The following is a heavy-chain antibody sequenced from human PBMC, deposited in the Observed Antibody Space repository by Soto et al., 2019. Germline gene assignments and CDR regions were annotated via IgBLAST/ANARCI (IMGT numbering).Heavy chain of an antibody. J-gene: IGHJ6*02. Sequence: SVKVSCKASGGNFKTFAINWVRQAPGLGLEWMGGIIPMLPTTAYAHKFQGRVTITADESTRTTYMELRSLTSEDTAVYYCARDDVTFCGGYCYRYFYFGLDVWGQGTPVTVSS. V-gene: IGHV1-69*13. CDR2: IIPMLPTT. D-gene: IGHD2-21*02. CDR1: GGNFKTFA. CDR3: ARDDVTFCGGYCYRYFYFGLDV.